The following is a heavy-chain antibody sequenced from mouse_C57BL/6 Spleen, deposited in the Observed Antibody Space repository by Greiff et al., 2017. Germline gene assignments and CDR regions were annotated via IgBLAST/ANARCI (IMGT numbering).Heavy chain of an antibody. J-gene: IGHJ2*01. D-gene: IGHD3-3*01. CDR1: GYTFTSYT. CDR3: VRGTKDY. CDR2: INPSSGYT. V-gene: IGHV1-4*01. Sequence: QVQLKESGAELARPGASVKMSCKASGYTFTSYTMHWVKQRPGQGLEWIGYINPSSGYTKYNQKFKDKATLTADKSSSTAYMQLSSLTSEDSAVYYCVRGTKDYWGQGTTLTVSS.